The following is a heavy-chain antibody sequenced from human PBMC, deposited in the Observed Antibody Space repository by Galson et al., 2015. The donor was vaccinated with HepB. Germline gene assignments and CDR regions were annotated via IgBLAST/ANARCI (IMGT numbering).Heavy chain of an antibody. V-gene: IGHV4-59*08. CDR3: ARQTQSSGENYFDY. Sequence: LSLTCTVSGDSLRTFSWSWIRQPLGKELEWIGFVRGGGSTAYNPALKSRVTISLDTSKKQLSLTLNSVTATDTAVYYRARQTQSSGENYFDYWGQGTLVTVSS. D-gene: IGHD3-22*01. J-gene: IGHJ4*02. CDR2: VRGGGST. CDR1: GDSLRTFS.